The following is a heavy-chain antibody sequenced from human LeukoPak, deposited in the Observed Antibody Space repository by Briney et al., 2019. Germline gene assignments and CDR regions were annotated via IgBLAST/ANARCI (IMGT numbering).Heavy chain of an antibody. CDR1: GGTFSSYA. CDR2: IIPILGIA. J-gene: IGHJ2*01. CDR3: ARDQRTLTTVITGWYFDL. D-gene: IGHD4-17*01. V-gene: IGHV1-69*04. Sequence: GSSVKVSCKASGGTFSSYAVSWVRQAPGQGLEWMGRIIPILGIANYAQKFQGRVTITADKSTSTAYMELSSLRSEDTAVYYCARDQRTLTTVITGWYFDLWGRGTLVTVSS.